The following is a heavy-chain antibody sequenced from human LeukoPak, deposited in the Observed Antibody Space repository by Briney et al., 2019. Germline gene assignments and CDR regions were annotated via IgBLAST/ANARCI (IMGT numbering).Heavy chain of an antibody. D-gene: IGHD6-19*01. CDR2: INPNSGGT. Sequence: WASVKVSCKASGYTFTSYAMNWVRQAPGQGLEWMGWINPNSGGTNYAQKFQGRVTMTRDTSISTAYMELSRLRSDDTAVYYCARAYSSGWYGVYYFDYWGQGTLVTVSS. J-gene: IGHJ4*02. CDR1: GYTFTSYA. CDR3: ARAYSSGWYGVYYFDY. V-gene: IGHV1-2*02.